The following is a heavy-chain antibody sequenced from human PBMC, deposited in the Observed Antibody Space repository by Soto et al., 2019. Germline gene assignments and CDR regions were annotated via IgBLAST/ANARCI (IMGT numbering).Heavy chain of an antibody. J-gene: IGHJ6*02. V-gene: IGHV6-1*01. D-gene: IGHD2-2*01. CDR3: AREDPAAIPYYYYGMDV. CDR1: GDSVSSNSAA. CDR2: TYYRSKWYN. Sequence: SQTLSLTCAISGDSVSSNSAAWNWIRQSPSRGLEWLGRTYYRSKWYNDYAVSVKSRITINPDTSKNQFSLQLNSVTPEDTAVYYCAREDPAAIPYYYYGMDVWGQGTTVTVSS.